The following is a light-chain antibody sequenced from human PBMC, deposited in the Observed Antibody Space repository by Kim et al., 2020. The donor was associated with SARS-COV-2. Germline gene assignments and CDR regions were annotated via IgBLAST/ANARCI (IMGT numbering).Light chain of an antibody. CDR1: SSDIGGYSD. CDR2: DVI. V-gene: IGLV2-14*03. Sequence: GQSLTISCTGTSSDIGGYSDVSWYQQHPGKAPKLMIYDVIKRPSGVSDRFSGSKSGNTASLTISGLQAEDEADYYCTSYTSSSTWLFGGGTQLTVL. CDR3: TSYTSSSTWL. J-gene: IGLJ3*02.